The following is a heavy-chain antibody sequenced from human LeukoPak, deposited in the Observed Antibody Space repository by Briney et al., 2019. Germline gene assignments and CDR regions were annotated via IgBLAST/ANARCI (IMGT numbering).Heavy chain of an antibody. CDR2: IFPGDSDT. V-gene: IGHV5-51*01. D-gene: IGHD1-20*01. CDR1: GYTFTSYW. CDR3: ARLRDNWEDY. Sequence: GESLKISCKGSGYTFTSYWIVGVRQMPGKGPEWMGMIFPGDSDTKYSPSFEGQITISADKSISSAYLQWSSLKASDTAIYYCARLRDNWEDYWGQGTLVTVSS. J-gene: IGHJ4*02.